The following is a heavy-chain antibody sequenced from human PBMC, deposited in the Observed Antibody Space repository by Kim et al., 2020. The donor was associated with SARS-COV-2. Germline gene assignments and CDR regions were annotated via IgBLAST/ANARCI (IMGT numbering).Heavy chain of an antibody. CDR3: ARAPGLGTMIVVVTHFDY. Sequence: SETLSLTCTVSGGSISSGGYYWSWIRQHPGKGLEWIGYIYYSGSTYYNPSLKSRVTISVDTSKNQFSLKLSSVTAADTAVYYYARAPGLGTMIVVVTHFDYWGQGTLVTVSS. CDR1: GGSISSGGYY. V-gene: IGHV4-31*03. CDR2: IYYSGST. J-gene: IGHJ4*02. D-gene: IGHD3-22*01.